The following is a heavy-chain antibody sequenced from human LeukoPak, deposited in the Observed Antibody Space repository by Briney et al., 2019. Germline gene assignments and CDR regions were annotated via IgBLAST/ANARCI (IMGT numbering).Heavy chain of an antibody. CDR2: ISESGGST. CDR1: GFTFDDYA. CDR3: VKDTGRSGYYYGPVDY. J-gene: IGHJ4*02. D-gene: IGHD3-22*01. V-gene: IGHV3-43*02. Sequence: GGSLRLSCAASGFTFDDYAMHWVRQAPGKGLEWVSLISESGGSTYYADSVKGRFTISRDNSKNSLYLQINSLRTGDTAFYYCVKDTGRSGYYYGPVDYWGQGALVTVSS.